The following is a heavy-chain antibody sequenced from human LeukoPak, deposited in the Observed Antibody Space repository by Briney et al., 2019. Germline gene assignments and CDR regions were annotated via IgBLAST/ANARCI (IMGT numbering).Heavy chain of an antibody. CDR2: IYYSGTT. CDR3: ARDRGTWNDDGFDY. V-gene: IGHV4-59*12. D-gene: IGHD1-1*01. J-gene: IGHJ4*02. CDR1: GDSISSYY. Sequence: KASETLSLTCTVSGDSISSYYWSWIRQSPGKGLEWIGYIYYSGTTNYNPSLKSRVTRSVDTSKNQFSLKLSSVTAADTAVYYCARDRGTWNDDGFDYWGQGTLVTVSS.